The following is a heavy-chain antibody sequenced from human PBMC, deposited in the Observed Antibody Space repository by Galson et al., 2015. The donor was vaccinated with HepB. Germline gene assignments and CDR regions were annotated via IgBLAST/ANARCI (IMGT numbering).Heavy chain of an antibody. CDR2: ISYDGSNK. J-gene: IGHJ4*02. CDR3: ARGLNDILTEYYFDY. D-gene: IGHD3-9*01. V-gene: IGHV3-30*04. CDR1: GFTFSSYA. Sequence: SLRLSCAASGFTFSSYAMHWVRQAPGKGLEWVAVISYDGSNKYYADSVKGRFTISRDNSKNTLYLQMNSLRAEDTAVYYCARGLNDILTEYYFDYWGQGTLVTVSS.